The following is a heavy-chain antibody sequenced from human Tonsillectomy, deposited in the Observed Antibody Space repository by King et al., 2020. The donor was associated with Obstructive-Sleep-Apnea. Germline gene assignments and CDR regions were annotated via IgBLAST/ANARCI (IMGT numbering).Heavy chain of an antibody. D-gene: IGHD6-13*01. CDR2: ISTSSSAI. J-gene: IGHJ6*02. Sequence: VQLVESGGGLVQPGGSLRLSCAASGFTFRSYSMNWVRQAPGKGLEWVSYISTSSSAIYYADSVKGRFIISRDNAEHSLYLQMNSVRAEDTAVYWCARDRQQLVPGYYYYGLDVWGQGTTVTVSS. V-gene: IGHV3-48*04. CDR1: GFTFRSYS. CDR3: ARDRQQLVPGYYYYGLDV.